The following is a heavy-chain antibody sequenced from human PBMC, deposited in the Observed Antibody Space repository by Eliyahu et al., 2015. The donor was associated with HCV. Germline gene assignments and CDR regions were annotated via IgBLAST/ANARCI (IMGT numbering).Heavy chain of an antibody. CDR3: VRWAVGSDY. V-gene: IGHV3-53*01. J-gene: IGHJ4*02. CDR1: GFSVISNY. Sequence: EEQLVESGGGLIQPGGSLRLSCAASGFSVISNYMSWVRQAPGKGLEWVSVIYSSGSTYYADSVRGRFTISRDNYKNTLYLQMNSLRVEDTAVYYCVRWAVGSDYWGQGTLVTVSS. CDR2: IYSSGST. D-gene: IGHD3-10*01.